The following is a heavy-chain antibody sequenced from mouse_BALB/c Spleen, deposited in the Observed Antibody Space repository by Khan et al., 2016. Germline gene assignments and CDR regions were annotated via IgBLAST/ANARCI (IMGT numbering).Heavy chain of an antibody. CDR2: IWTGGGT. J-gene: IGHJ4*01. Sequence: QVQLKESGPGLVAPSQSLSITCTVSGFSLTSYDISWIRQPPGKGLEWLGGIWTGGGTNYNSAFMSRMIISKDNSKSKAFLKMNSLQTDDTAITCCVGECYGTTYEAFGFWGQGPSVTVSS. CDR3: VGECYGTTYEAFGF. V-gene: IGHV2-9-2*01. D-gene: IGHD1-1*01. CDR1: GFSLTSYD.